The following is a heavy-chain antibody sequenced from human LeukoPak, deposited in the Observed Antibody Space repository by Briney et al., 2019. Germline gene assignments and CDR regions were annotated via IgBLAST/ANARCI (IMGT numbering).Heavy chain of an antibody. D-gene: IGHD5-18*01. CDR3: SRLRGGGIQLWSDS. J-gene: IGHJ4*02. V-gene: IGHV3-7*02. CDR1: GFTFSTYW. CDR2: IKEDGRDK. Sequence: GGSLRLSCAASGFTFSTYWMSWVRQAPGKGLEWVANIKEDGRDKYYVDSVKGRFTISRDNAKNSLYLQMDILRAEDTALYFCSRLRGGGIQLWSDSWGRGTLVTVSS.